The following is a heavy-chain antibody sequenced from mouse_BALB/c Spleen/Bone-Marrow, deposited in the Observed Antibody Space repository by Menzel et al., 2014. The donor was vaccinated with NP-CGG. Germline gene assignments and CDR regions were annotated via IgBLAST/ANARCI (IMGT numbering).Heavy chain of an antibody. J-gene: IGHJ3*01. CDR2: IYPYNGGT. V-gene: IGHV1S29*02. CDR1: GYTFTDYN. Sequence: VQLQQSGPELVKPGASVKISCKASGYTFTDYNMHWVKQSHGESLEWIGYIYPYNGGTGYNQKFKSKATLTVDNSPSTAYMELRSLTSEDSAVYYCARATTAGFAYWGQGTLVTVSA. D-gene: IGHD1-2*01. CDR3: ARATTAGFAY.